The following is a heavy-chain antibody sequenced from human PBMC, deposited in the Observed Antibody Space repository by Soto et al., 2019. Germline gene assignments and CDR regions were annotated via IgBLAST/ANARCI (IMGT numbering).Heavy chain of an antibody. CDR1: GFTFSGFA. Sequence: GGSLRLSCAGSGFTFSGFAMNWVRQAPGKGLEWISYIKTSTGITHYADSVKGRFTISRDNAKDSVYLQMNSLRDEDTAVYYYARGSLIHFDYWGQGALVTVSS. CDR2: IKTSTGIT. J-gene: IGHJ4*02. CDR3: ARGSLIHFDY. V-gene: IGHV3-48*02.